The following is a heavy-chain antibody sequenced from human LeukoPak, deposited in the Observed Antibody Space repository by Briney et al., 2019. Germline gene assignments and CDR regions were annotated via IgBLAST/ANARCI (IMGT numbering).Heavy chain of an antibody. V-gene: IGHV3-66*02. D-gene: IGHD3-22*01. CDR1: GFTVSSNY. CDR2: IYSGGST. CDR3: ARDARVYDSSGYYYSHFDH. Sequence: GGSLRLSCAASGFTVSSNYMSWVRQAPGKGLEWVSVIYSGGSTYYADSVKGRFTISRDNSKNTLYLQMNSLRAEDTAVYYCARDARVYDSSGYYYSHFDHWGQGTLVTVSS. J-gene: IGHJ4*02.